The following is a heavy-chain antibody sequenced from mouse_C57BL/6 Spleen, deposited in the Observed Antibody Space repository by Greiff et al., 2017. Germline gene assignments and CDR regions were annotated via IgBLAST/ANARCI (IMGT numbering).Heavy chain of an antibody. J-gene: IGHJ2*01. CDR1: GYAFSSYW. Sequence: VQLQQSGAELVKPGASVKISCKASGYAFSSYWMNWVKQRPGKGLEWIGQIYPGDGDTNYNGKFKGKATLTADKSSSTAYMQLSSLTSEDAAVYFCARRDYVYYFDDWGQGTTLTVSS. V-gene: IGHV1-80*01. CDR2: IYPGDGDT. D-gene: IGHD2-4*01. CDR3: ARRDYVYYFDD.